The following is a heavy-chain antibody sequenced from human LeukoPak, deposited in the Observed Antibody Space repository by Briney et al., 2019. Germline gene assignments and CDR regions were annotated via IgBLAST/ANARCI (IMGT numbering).Heavy chain of an antibody. Sequence: PSETLSLTCTVSGGSISSYYWSWIRQPPGKGLEWIGYIYYSGSTNYSPSLKSRVTISVDTSKNQFSLKLSSVTAADTAVYYCARAYYDSSGYPFDYWGQGTLVTVSS. CDR3: ARAYYDSSGYPFDY. J-gene: IGHJ4*02. CDR1: GGSISSYY. V-gene: IGHV4-59*01. CDR2: IYYSGST. D-gene: IGHD3-22*01.